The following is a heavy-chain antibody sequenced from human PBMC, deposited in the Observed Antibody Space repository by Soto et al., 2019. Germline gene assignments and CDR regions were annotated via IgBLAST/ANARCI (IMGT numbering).Heavy chain of an antibody. CDR2: IGFTGDST. CDR3: ARWFRSASFYFAY. J-gene: IGHJ4*02. CDR1: GFPFSSYA. D-gene: IGHD2-15*01. Sequence: EVQLLESGGGLVQPGGSLRLSCAASGFPFSSYAMSWVRHAPDKGLEWVSAIGFTGDSTFYADSVKGRFTISRDNSKNTVYLQMNSLRAEATAVSFCARWFRSASFYFAYWGQGTLVTVSS. V-gene: IGHV3-23*01.